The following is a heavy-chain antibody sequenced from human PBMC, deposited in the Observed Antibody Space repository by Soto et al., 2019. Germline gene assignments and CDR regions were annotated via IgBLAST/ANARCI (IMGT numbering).Heavy chain of an antibody. Sequence: QVELVQSGAEVKKPGASVKVSCKVSGYTLTELSMHWVRQAPEKGLEWMGVFDAEDGAASYAQNFQGRVTMTVDTSTDTAYMEVTSLRSEDTAVYYCATDLFPDYADAWVTFRPADYWGQGTQVTVSS. J-gene: IGHJ4*02. D-gene: IGHD3-16*02. CDR3: ATDLFPDYADAWVTFRPADY. CDR1: GYTLTELS. CDR2: FDAEDGAA. V-gene: IGHV1-24*01.